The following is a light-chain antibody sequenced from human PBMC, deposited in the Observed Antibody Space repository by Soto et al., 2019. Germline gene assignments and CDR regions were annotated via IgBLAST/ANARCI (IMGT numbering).Light chain of an antibody. CDR1: NSDVGGYNY. J-gene: IGLJ2*01. CDR3: SSYTSSSTLV. Sequence: QSALTQPASASGSPGQSITISCTGTNSDVGGYNYVSWYQQHPGKAPKLMIYEVSNRPSGVSNRFSGSKSGNTASLTISGLQAEDEADYYCSSYTSSSTLVFGGGTKLTVL. CDR2: EVS. V-gene: IGLV2-14*01.